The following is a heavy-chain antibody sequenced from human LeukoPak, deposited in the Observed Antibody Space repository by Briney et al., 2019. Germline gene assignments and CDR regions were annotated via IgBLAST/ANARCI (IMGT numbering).Heavy chain of an antibody. CDR2: IKQDRSEK. CDR3: AKVRITMIGGV. V-gene: IGHV3-7*01. J-gene: IGHJ6*04. D-gene: IGHD3-10*02. CDR1: GFTFTNYW. Sequence: GGSLRLSCAASGFTFTNYWMSWVRQAPGKGLELVANIKQDRSEKYYVDSVKGRFTISRDNAKNSLYLQMNSLRAEDTAVYYCAKVRITMIGGVWGKGATVTIYS.